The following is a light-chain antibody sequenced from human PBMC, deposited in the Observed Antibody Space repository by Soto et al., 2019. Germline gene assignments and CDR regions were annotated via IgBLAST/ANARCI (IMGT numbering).Light chain of an antibody. J-gene: IGKJ2*01. CDR1: QCISSW. Sequence: DIQMTQSPSTLSASVGDRVTITCLASQCISSWLAWYQQKPGKAPKLLNYEASSLDSGVPSRFSGSGSGTEFTLTISSLQPDDFATYYCHQYNFYPYTFGQGTKLEIK. CDR2: EAS. CDR3: HQYNFYPYT. V-gene: IGKV1-5*03.